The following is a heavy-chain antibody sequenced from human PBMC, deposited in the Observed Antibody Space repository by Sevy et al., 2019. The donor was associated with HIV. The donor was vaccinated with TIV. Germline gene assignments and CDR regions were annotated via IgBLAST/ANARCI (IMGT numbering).Heavy chain of an antibody. D-gene: IGHD1-26*01. V-gene: IGHV3-23*01. J-gene: IGHJ6*02. CDR1: GFTFSSYA. CDR3: ASRNSRRAKGGLYGMDV. Sequence: GGSLRLSCAASGFTFSSYAMSWVRQAPGKGLEWVSAISGSGGSTYYAHSVKGRFTISRDNSKNTLYLQLNSLRAEDTAVYYCASRNSRRAKGGLYGMDVWGQGTTVTVSS. CDR2: ISGSGGST.